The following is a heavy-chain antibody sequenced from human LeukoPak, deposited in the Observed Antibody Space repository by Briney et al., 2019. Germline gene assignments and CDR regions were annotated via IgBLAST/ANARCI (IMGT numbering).Heavy chain of an antibody. D-gene: IGHD2-15*01. V-gene: IGHV4-59*01. CDR2: IYYSGST. CDR3: AREGCSGGSCFFDY. Sequence: GSLRLSCAASGFTFSSYGMHWIRQPPGKGLEWIGYIYYSGSTNYNPSLKSRVTISVDTSKNQFSLKLSSVTAADTAVYYCAREGCSGGSCFFDYWGQGTLVTVSS. J-gene: IGHJ4*02. CDR1: GFTFSSYG.